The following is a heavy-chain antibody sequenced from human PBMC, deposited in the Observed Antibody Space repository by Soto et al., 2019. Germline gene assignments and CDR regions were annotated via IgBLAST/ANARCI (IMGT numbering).Heavy chain of an antibody. CDR2: IKSKTDGGTP. D-gene: IGHD3-10*01. CDR3: ARAASNYFASGSYLPYYMDV. CDR1: GFTFTTAW. Sequence: GGSLRLSCAASGFTFTTAWINWVRQAPGKGLEWVGRIKSKTDGGTPDFAAPVRGRFAISRDDSKSMVYLQMNSLKTEDTAVYYCARAASNYFASGSYLPYYMDVWGKGTMVTGSS. V-gene: IGHV3-15*07. J-gene: IGHJ6*03.